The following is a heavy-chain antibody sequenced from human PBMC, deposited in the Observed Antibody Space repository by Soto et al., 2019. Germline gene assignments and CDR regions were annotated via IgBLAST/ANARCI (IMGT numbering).Heavy chain of an antibody. CDR3: ARAIVTNHPFEY. Sequence: EVQLVESGGGLVQPGGSLRLSCAATGFTFSTYWMHWVRQGPGKGLVWVSRISTDGSSTTYADSVKGRFTISRDTTKNTRYLQRTSLRAEDTAVYYCARAIVTNHPFEYWGQGSLVTVSS. CDR1: GFTFSTYW. D-gene: IGHD4-17*01. V-gene: IGHV3-74*01. J-gene: IGHJ4*02. CDR2: ISTDGSST.